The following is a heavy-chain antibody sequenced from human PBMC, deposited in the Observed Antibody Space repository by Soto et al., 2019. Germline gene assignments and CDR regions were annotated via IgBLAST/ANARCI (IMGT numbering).Heavy chain of an antibody. V-gene: IGHV3-11*05. CDR3: ARDRDTYGHGFFDY. CDR1: GFRISDFC. CDR2: ISTSGSNT. D-gene: IGHD2-21*01. Sequence: QVQLEESGGALVKPGGSLRLSCAASGFRISDFCMTWIRQAPGKGLEWVSHISTSGSNTNYADSVKGRFTVSRDNANNALYLEMDNLRGEDTALYFCARDRDTYGHGFFDYWGQGPLVTVSS. J-gene: IGHJ4*02.